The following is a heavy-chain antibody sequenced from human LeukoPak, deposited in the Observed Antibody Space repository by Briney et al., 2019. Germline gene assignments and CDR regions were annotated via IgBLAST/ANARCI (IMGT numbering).Heavy chain of an antibody. CDR3: AKGSGSGWYGWFAP. D-gene: IGHD6-19*01. V-gene: IGHV3-53*01. CDR2: IYSNGDT. J-gene: IGHJ5*02. Sequence: GGSLRLSCAASGLTVTNNYWNWVRQPPGKGPEWISLIYSNGDTRYADSVKGRFTISRDNSKNTFFLQMNTLRAADTAVYYCAKGSGSGWYGWFAPWGQGTLVTVS. CDR1: GLTVTNNY.